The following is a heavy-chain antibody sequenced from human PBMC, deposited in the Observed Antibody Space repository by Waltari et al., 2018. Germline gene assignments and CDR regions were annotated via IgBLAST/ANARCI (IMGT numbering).Heavy chain of an antibody. Sequence: QVQLVQSGAAVQKPGASLKVPCRASGYTSTDSFIHWVRQAPGQGLEWVGRINPKSGDTSYAKRFQGRVTMTGDTSISTAYMEVTGLRSDDTAIYYCARSGGGTTSFGVAEWGQGSLVTVSS. J-gene: IGHJ4*02. V-gene: IGHV1-2*06. CDR1: GYTSTDSF. D-gene: IGHD3-3*01. CDR2: INPKSGDT. CDR3: ARSGGGTTSFGVAE.